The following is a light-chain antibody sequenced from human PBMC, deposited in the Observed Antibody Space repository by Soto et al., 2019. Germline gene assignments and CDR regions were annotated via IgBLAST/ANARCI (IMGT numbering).Light chain of an antibody. CDR3: AAWDDSLTGV. Sequence: QSVLTQPPSASGTPGQRVTLSCSGSSSNIGSNYVYWYQQLPGTAPKLLIYRNNQRPSGVPDRFSGSKSGTSASLAISGLRSEDESDYYCAAWDDSLTGVFGGGTKLPVL. CDR1: SSNIGSNY. V-gene: IGLV1-47*01. J-gene: IGLJ3*02. CDR2: RNN.